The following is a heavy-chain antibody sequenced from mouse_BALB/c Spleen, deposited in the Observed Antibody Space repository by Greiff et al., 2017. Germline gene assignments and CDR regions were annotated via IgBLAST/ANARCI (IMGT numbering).Heavy chain of an antibody. CDR2: ISYSGST. CDR3: ARDYGSSYWYFDV. V-gene: IGHV3-2*02. CDR1: GYSITSDYA. D-gene: IGHD1-1*01. Sequence: DVKLQESGPGLVKPSQSLSLTCTVTGYSITSDYAWNWIRQFPGNKLEWMRYISYSGSTSYNPSLKSRISITRDTSKNQFFLQLNSVTTEDTATYYCARDYGSSYWYFDVWGAGTTVTVSS. J-gene: IGHJ1*01.